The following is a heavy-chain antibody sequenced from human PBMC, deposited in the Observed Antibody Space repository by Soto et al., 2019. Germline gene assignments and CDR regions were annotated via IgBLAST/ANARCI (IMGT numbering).Heavy chain of an antibody. Sequence: SETLSLTCTVSGGSISSGGYYWSWIRQHPGKGLEWIGYIYYSGSTYYNPSLKSRVTISVDTSKNQFSLKLSSVTAADTAVYYCAREPTSTYYYDSSGSRGYYGMDVWGQGTTVTVSS. D-gene: IGHD3-22*01. V-gene: IGHV4-31*03. CDR2: IYYSGST. J-gene: IGHJ6*02. CDR1: GGSISSGGYY. CDR3: AREPTSTYYYDSSGSRGYYGMDV.